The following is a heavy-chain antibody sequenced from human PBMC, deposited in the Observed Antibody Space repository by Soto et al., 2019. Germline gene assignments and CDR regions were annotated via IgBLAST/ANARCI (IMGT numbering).Heavy chain of an antibody. Sequence: EVQLVETGGGLIQPGGSLRLSCAASGFTVRDNYMSWVRQAPGKGLEWVSLIYSGGSTYYADSVKGRFTISRDSSKNTLYLQMNSLRVEDTAAYYCAAYSTLDYWGQGTLVIVSS. CDR3: AAYSTLDY. CDR2: IYSGGST. J-gene: IGHJ4*01. V-gene: IGHV3-53*02. D-gene: IGHD6-13*01. CDR1: GFTVRDNY.